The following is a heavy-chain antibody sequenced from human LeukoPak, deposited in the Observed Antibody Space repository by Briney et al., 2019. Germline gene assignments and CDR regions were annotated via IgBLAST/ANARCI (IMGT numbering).Heavy chain of an antibody. CDR3: ARASRTRTPVIRGVRIRWFDP. J-gene: IGHJ5*02. D-gene: IGHD3-10*01. CDR1: GGSISSGDYY. CDR2: IYYSGST. Sequence: SETLSLTCTVSGGSISSGDYYWSWIRQPPGKGLEWIGYIYYSGSTYYNPSLKSRVTISVDTSKNQFSLKLSSVTAADTAVYYCARASRTRTPVIRGVRIRWFDPWGQGTLVTVSS. V-gene: IGHV4-30-4*08.